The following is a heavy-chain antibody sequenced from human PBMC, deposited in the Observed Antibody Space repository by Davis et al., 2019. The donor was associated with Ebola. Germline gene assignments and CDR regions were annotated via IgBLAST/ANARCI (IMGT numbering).Heavy chain of an antibody. CDR2: IYYSGST. J-gene: IGHJ6*02. CDR1: GGSISSSSYY. Sequence: SETLSLTCTVSGGSISSSSYYWGWIRQPPGKGLEWIGSIYYSGSTYYNPSLKSRVTISVDTSKNQFSLKLSSVTAADTAVYYCARDRGVLRYFDWLIYGMDVWGQGTTVTVSS. D-gene: IGHD3-9*01. CDR3: ARDRGVLRYFDWLIYGMDV. V-gene: IGHV4-39*07.